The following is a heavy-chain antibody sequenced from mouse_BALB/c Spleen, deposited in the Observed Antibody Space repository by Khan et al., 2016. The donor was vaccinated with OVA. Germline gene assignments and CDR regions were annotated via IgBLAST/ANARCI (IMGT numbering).Heavy chain of an antibody. D-gene: IGHD1-1*01. Sequence: EVVLVEPGPSLVKPSQTLSLTCSVTADSITSGFWNCIRKFPGNKFEYLGYITYSGNTYYTPSLKSRISFTRDTSKSQYFLQLNSVTTEDTATYFCARSYGSWAMDYWGQGTSVTVSS. J-gene: IGHJ4*01. CDR1: ADSITSGF. CDR3: ARSYGSWAMDY. CDR2: ITYSGNT. V-gene: IGHV3-8*02.